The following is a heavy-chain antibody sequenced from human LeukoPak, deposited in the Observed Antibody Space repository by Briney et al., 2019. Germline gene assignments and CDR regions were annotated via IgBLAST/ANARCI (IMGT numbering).Heavy chain of an antibody. CDR1: GGSISSYY. V-gene: IGHV4-59*01. D-gene: IGHD3-9*01. CDR2: IYYSGST. Sequence: PSETLSLTCTVSGGSISSYYWSWIRQPPGKGLEWIGYIYYSGSTNYNPSLKSRVTISVDTSKNQFSLKLSSVTAADTAVYYCARGPGFYDILTGYYINAFDIWGQGTMVTVSS. CDR3: ARGPGFYDILTGYYINAFDI. J-gene: IGHJ3*02.